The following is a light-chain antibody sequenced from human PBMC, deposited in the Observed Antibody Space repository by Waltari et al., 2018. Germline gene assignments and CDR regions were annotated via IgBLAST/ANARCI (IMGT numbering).Light chain of an antibody. CDR3: LIYMGSGIWV. J-gene: IGLJ3*02. Sequence: QPVVTQEPSLSVSPWGTAILTCAFIYGSLSTTSYISWSQQAPGLPPRTLVYKGNTRSSGVPDRFSGSIRGNKAALTITGGQADDENDYYCLIYMGSGIWVFGGGTKLTVL. CDR2: KGN. CDR1: YGSLSTTSY. V-gene: IGLV8-61*01.